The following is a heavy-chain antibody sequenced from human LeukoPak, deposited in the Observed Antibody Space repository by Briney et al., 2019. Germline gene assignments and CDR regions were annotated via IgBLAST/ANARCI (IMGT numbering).Heavy chain of an antibody. CDR1: GGSISSYY. D-gene: IGHD2-15*01. V-gene: IGHV4-59*12. Sequence: SETLSLTCTVSGGSISSYYWSWIRQPPGKGLEWIGYIYYSGSTNYNPSLKSRVTISVDTSKNQFSLKLSSVTAADTAVYYCAREEVFFEEVAADYYYYYYMDVWGNGTTVTVSS. CDR3: AREEVFFEEVAADYYYYYYMDV. J-gene: IGHJ6*03. CDR2: IYYSGST.